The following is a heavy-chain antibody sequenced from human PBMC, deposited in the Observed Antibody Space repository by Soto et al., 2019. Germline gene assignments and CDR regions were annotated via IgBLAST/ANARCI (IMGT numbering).Heavy chain of an antibody. CDR1: GFSFIDYW. Sequence: EVQLVESGGGLVQPGGSLRLSCAASGFSFIDYWMTWVRQAPGKGLEWVANIKQGGIERYYVDSVKGRFTISRDNAKNLLYLQMNSLRAEDTAVYYCARGLPHDYGDDGYFQHWGQGTLVTVSS. CDR2: IKQGGIER. V-gene: IGHV3-7*01. J-gene: IGHJ1*01. D-gene: IGHD4-17*01. CDR3: ARGLPHDYGDDGYFQH.